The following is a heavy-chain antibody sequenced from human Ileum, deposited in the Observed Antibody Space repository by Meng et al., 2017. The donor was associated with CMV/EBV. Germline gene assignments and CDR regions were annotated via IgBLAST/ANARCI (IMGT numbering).Heavy chain of an antibody. V-gene: IGHV1-18*01. Sequence: ASVKVSCKTSGYTFTRNGVTWVRQAPGQGLEWMGWITPYNNYTRFAEKFQDRIRMTTDTSTSTVYMELTRLTSDDTAVYFCAREMERPQHKDAFEFWGQGTMVTVSS. J-gene: IGHJ3*01. D-gene: IGHD1-1*01. CDR2: ITPYNNYT. CDR1: GYTFTRNG. CDR3: AREMERPQHKDAFEF.